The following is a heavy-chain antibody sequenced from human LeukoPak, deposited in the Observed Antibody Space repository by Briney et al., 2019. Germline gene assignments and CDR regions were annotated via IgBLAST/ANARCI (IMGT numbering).Heavy chain of an antibody. J-gene: IGHJ4*02. V-gene: IGHV1-46*01. CDR3: ARVPRITIFGALPYYFDY. D-gene: IGHD3-3*01. Sequence: ASVKVSCKASGGTFTSYYMHWVRQAPGQGLEWMGIINPSGGSTSYAQKFQGRVTMTRDTSTSTVYMELSSLRSEDTAVYYCARVPRITIFGALPYYFDYWGQGTLVTVSS. CDR2: INPSGGST. CDR1: GGTFTSYY.